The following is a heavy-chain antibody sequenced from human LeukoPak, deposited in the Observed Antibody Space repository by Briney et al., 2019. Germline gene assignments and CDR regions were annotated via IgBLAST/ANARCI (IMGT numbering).Heavy chain of an antibody. V-gene: IGHV1-46*01. D-gene: IGHD3-16*01. Sequence: GASVKVSCKASGYTFTSYYMHWVRQAPGQGLEWMGIINPSGGSKSYAQKFQGRVTMTRDMSTSTVYMELSSLRSEDTAVYYCARATTRNYVGGAFDIWGQGTMVTVSS. CDR1: GYTFTSYY. CDR2: INPSGGSK. CDR3: ARATTRNYVGGAFDI. J-gene: IGHJ3*02.